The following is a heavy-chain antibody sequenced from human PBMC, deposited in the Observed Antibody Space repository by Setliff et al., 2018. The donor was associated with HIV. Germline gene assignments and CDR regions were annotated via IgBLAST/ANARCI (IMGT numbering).Heavy chain of an antibody. J-gene: IGHJ5*02. CDR3: ARADVSYYGSGSYLNWFDP. Sequence: ASVKVSCKASGYTFTGYYMHWVRQAPGQGLEWMGRINPNSGGTNYAQKFQGSVTMTRDTSISTAYMELSRLRSDDTAVYYCARADVSYYGSGSYLNWFDPWGQGTLVTVSS. CDR1: GYTFTGYY. V-gene: IGHV1-2*06. CDR2: INPNSGGT. D-gene: IGHD3-10*01.